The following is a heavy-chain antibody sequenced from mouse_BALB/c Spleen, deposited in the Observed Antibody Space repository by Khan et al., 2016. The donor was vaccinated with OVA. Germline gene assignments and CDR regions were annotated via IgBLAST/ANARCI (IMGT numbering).Heavy chain of an antibody. J-gene: IGHJ2*01. CDR3: ARGKVRRGRYYFDY. CDR2: IWAGGST. CDR1: GFSLTSYG. D-gene: IGHD2-14*01. Sequence: QVQLKESGPGLVAPSQSLSITCTVSGFSLTSYGVHWVRQPPGKGLEWLGVIWAGGSTNYNSALMYRLSISKDNSKSQVFLKMNSLQTDDTAMYYCARGKVRRGRYYFDYWGQGTTLTVSS. V-gene: IGHV2-9*02.